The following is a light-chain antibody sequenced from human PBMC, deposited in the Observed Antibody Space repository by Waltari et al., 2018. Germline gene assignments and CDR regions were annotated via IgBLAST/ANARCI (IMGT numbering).Light chain of an antibody. V-gene: IGLV3-19*01. CDR3: NSRDSSANLMI. CDR1: SLRSSY. Sequence: SSELTPDPAVSVALGQTVRITCQGDSLRSSYAAWYQQKPGQAPVLVIYGQNKRPSRIPDRFSGSNSGNTASLLITGAQAEDEADYYCNSRDSSANLMIFGGGTKLTVL. J-gene: IGLJ2*01. CDR2: GQN.